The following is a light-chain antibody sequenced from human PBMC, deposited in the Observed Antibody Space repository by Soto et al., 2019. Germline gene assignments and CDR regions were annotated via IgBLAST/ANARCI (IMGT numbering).Light chain of an antibody. CDR2: GAS. CDR3: QQYGSSVYT. J-gene: IGKJ2*01. Sequence: ETVLTQSPGTLSLSPGERATLSCRASQSVINSYLAWYQQTPGQAPRLLFYGASTRATGIPDRFSGSGSGTDFTLTISRLEPEDFAVYYCQQYGSSVYTFGQGTKLEIK. CDR1: QSVINSY. V-gene: IGKV3-20*01.